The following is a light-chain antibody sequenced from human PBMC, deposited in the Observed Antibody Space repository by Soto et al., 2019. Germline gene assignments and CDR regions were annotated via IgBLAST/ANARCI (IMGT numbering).Light chain of an antibody. CDR3: QQYNNWPPAT. V-gene: IGKV3-15*01. CDR1: QSVSSN. Sequence: EIVMTQTPATLSVSPGERATLFCRASQSVSSNLAWYQQKPGQAPRLLIYGASTRATGIPARFSGSGSGTEFTLTISSLQSEDFAVYYCQQYNNWPPATFGQGTKVDI. CDR2: GAS. J-gene: IGKJ1*01.